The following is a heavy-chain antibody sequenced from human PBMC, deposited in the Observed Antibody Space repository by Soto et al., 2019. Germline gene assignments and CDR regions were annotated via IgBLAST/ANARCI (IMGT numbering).Heavy chain of an antibody. CDR3: ARGGGVGVAGSAAFDM. J-gene: IGHJ3*02. Sequence: QLHLVQSGAVVKKPGASVTVSCSASGYPVTAYYMHWVRQAPGRGLEWMGGINPAPGAAKYTQTFQGRVTMPRDTSTSTVFMQRRGLTSGDTAVFFCARGGGVGVAGSAAFDMWGQGTLVTVSS. V-gene: IGHV1-2*02. CDR1: GYPVTAYY. D-gene: IGHD3-3*01. CDR2: INPAPGAA.